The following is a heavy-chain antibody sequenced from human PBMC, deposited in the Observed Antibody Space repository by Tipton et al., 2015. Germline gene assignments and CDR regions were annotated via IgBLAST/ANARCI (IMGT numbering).Heavy chain of an antibody. J-gene: IGHJ4*02. CDR1: GGSISRYY. D-gene: IGHD4-23*01. CDR2: IFYTGTT. V-gene: IGHV4-59*01. CDR3: ARARGRHGGLFDS. Sequence: LRLSCTVSGGSISRYYWSWIRHSPGKGLEWIGYIFYTGTTNYNPSLRSRVTISVDTSKTQFSLKMSSVTASDTAVYYCARARGRHGGLFDSWGQGTLVTVSS.